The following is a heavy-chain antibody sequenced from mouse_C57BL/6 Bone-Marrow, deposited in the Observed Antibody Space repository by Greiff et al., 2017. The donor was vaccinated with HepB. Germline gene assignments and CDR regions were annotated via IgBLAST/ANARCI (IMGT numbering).Heavy chain of an antibody. CDR3: ARWLLLGWYVDV. CDR2: INPNNGGT. D-gene: IGHD2-3*01. Sequence: EVQLQQSGPELVKPGASVKISCKASGYTFTDYYMNWVKQSHGKSLEWIGDINPNNGGTSYNQKFKGKATLTVDKSSSTAYMELRSLTSEDSAVYYCARWLLLGWYVDVWGTGTTVTVSS. J-gene: IGHJ1*03. V-gene: IGHV1-26*01. CDR1: GYTFTDYY.